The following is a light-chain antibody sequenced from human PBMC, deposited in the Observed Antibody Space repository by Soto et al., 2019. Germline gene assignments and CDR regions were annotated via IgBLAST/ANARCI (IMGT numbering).Light chain of an antibody. J-gene: IGKJ3*01. CDR1: EGISNS. CDR3: QNYNSAPLT. Sequence: DIQMTQSPSSLSASVGDTVTITCRASEGISNSLAWFQQKPGRVPQFLIYAASTLQPGVPPRFSGSGSGTECTLTISSLQPEDVATYYCQNYNSAPLTFGPGTRVEI. CDR2: AAS. V-gene: IGKV1-27*01.